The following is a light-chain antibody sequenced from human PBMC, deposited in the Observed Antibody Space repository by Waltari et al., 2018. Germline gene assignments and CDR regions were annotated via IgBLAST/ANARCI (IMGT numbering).Light chain of an antibody. CDR1: NIGGKS. Sequence: SYVLTQPPSVSVAPGQTARITCGGNNIGGKSVHWYQLKPGQAPELVVYDDTDRPSGIPERFSGSNSGNTATLTISRVEAGDEADYYCQVWINGTDHPFGGGTKLTVL. V-gene: IGLV3-21*02. CDR2: DDT. J-gene: IGLJ2*01. CDR3: QVWINGTDHP.